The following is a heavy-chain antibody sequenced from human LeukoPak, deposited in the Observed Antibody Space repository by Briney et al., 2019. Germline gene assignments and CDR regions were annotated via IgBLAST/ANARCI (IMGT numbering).Heavy chain of an antibody. CDR3: ARVVRRGRITIFGVPTYKDYYYYMDV. CDR2: IYYSGST. D-gene: IGHD3-3*01. V-gene: IGHV4-39*01. Sequence: SETLSLTCTVSGGSISSSSYYWGWIRQPPGKGLEWIGSIYYSGSTYYNPSLKSRVTISVDTSKNQFSLKLSSVTAADTAVYYCARVVRRGRITIFGVPTYKDYYYYMDVWGKGTTVIVSS. J-gene: IGHJ6*03. CDR1: GGSISSSSYY.